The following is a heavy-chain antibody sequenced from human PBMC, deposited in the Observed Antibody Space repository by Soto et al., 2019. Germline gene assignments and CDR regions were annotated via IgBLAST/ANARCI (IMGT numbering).Heavy chain of an antibody. J-gene: IGHJ4*02. V-gene: IGHV3-23*01. CDR2: ISGSGGST. CDR1: GFTFSSYA. D-gene: IGHD3-22*01. Sequence: GESLKISCAASGFTFSSYAMSWVRQAPGKGLEWVSAISGSGGSTYYADSVKGRFTISRDNSKNTLYLQMNSLRAEDTAVYYGAKGLYYYDSSGYYFFDYWGQGTLVTVSS. CDR3: AKGLYYYDSSGYYFFDY.